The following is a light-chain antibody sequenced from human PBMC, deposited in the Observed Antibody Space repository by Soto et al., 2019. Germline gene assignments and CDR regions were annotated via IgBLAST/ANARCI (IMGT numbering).Light chain of an antibody. J-gene: IGKJ1*01. Sequence: EIVLTQSPGTLSLSPGERGTLSCRASQSVNIKVAWYQQKPGQAPRLLIYGASSRATGTPDRFSGSGSGTDFTLTISRLEPEDFAVYYCQQYGSSGTFGQGTKV. CDR2: GAS. CDR3: QQYGSSGT. CDR1: QSVNIK. V-gene: IGKV3-20*01.